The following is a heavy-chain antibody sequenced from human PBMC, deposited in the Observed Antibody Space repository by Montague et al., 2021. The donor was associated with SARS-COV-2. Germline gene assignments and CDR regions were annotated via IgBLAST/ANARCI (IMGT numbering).Heavy chain of an antibody. CDR3: ARNAYNHYGLDV. J-gene: IGHJ6*02. V-gene: IGHV4-59*08. Sequence: LRLSCAASGFTFSNYWMHWVRQVPGKGLEWIGYIDDSGTTRYNPSLRSRATISLDLSKNQFPLDLNSVTAADTAVYYCARNAYNHYGLDVWGQGTTVTVSS. CDR1: GFTFSNYW. CDR2: IDDSGTT.